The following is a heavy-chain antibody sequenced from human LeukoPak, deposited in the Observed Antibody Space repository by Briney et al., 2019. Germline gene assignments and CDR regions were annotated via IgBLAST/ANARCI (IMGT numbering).Heavy chain of an antibody. Sequence: GGSLRLSCAASGFSFSSNSMNWVRQAPGKGLEWVSYISGSSSTIYYADSVKGRFTISRDNAKNSLYLQMNSPRADDTAVYYCARGGILRGQGTLVTVSS. CDR2: ISGSSSTI. D-gene: IGHD6-13*01. CDR3: ARGGIL. V-gene: IGHV3-48*04. J-gene: IGHJ4*02. CDR1: GFSFSSNS.